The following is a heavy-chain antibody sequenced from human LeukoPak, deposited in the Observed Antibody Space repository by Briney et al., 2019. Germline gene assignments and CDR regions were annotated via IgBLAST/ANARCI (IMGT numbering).Heavy chain of an antibody. CDR3: ARKWEPQGYGMDV. V-gene: IGHV1-69*04. CDR2: IIPILGIA. CDR1: GGTFSSYA. Sequence: SVKVSCKASGGTFSSYAISWVRQAPGQGLEWMGRIIPILGIANYAQKFQGRVTITADKSTSTAYMELSSLRSEDTAVYYCARKWEPQGYGMDVWGQGTTVTVSS. D-gene: IGHD1-26*01. J-gene: IGHJ6*02.